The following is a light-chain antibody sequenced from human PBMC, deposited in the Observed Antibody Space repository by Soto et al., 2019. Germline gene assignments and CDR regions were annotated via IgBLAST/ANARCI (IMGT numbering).Light chain of an antibody. Sequence: DIQMTQSPSSLSASVRDRVTITCRASHNIRGYLNWYQQKPGKAPKLRIYTASTLQSGLPSRFSATVSGTEFSLTITSLQPEDFATYYCQQLFDSPITFGQGTRLEIK. CDR2: TAS. V-gene: IGKV1-9*01. J-gene: IGKJ5*01. CDR1: HNIRGY. CDR3: QQLFDSPIT.